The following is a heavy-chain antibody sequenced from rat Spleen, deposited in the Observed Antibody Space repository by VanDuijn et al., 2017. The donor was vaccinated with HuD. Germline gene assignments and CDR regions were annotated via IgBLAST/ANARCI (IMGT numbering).Heavy chain of an antibody. J-gene: IGHJ3*01. Sequence: EVQLVESGGGLVQPGRSLKLSCAASGFTFSDYGMAWVRQAPTKGLEWVATISYGDSSGHSSTYYRDSVKGRFTISSDNARTTLYLQMDSLRSEDTATYYCAKEGDGGYSSYPNWFAYWGQGTLVTVSS. CDR2: ISYGDSSGHSST. D-gene: IGHD1-8*01. CDR3: AKEGDGGYSSYPNWFAY. CDR1: GFTFSDYG. V-gene: IGHV5-29*01.